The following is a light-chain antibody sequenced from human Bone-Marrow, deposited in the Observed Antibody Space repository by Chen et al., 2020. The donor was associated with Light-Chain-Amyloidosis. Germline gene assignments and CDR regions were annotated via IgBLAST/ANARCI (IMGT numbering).Light chain of an antibody. CDR1: RSDVGGYNF. V-gene: IGLV2-14*03. Sequence: QTALTQPASVSGSPGPSITLSCTGSRSDVGGYNFVSWYQQLPGKAPKLLIYDVTNRPSGVSYRFSGSKSGNTASLTVSGLQAEDEADYYCSSYTVSSTWVFGGGTKLTVL. CDR2: DVT. CDR3: SSYTVSSTWV. J-gene: IGLJ3*02.